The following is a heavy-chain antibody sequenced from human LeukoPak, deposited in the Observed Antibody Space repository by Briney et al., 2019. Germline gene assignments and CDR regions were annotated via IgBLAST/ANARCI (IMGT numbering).Heavy chain of an antibody. V-gene: IGHV4-59*12. J-gene: IGHJ4*02. D-gene: IGHD6-13*01. Sequence: SETLSLTCTVSGGSISTYYWNWIRQPPGKGLECIGYIYYSGSPSYNPSLRSRVTISVDTSKNQFSLKLSSVTAADTAVYYCAREAAAGPYYFDYWGQGTLVTVSS. CDR1: GGSISTYY. CDR3: AREAAAGPYYFDY. CDR2: IYYSGSP.